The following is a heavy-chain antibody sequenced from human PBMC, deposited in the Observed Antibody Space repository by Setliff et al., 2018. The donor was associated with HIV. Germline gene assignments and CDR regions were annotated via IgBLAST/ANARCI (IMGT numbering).Heavy chain of an antibody. CDR2: INHSGSA. CDR3: ARGIYSGYDFDH. D-gene: IGHD5-12*01. J-gene: IGHJ4*02. V-gene: IGHV4-34*01. Sequence: PSETLSLTCAVYGPSFTGYYWNWIHQLPGKAFEWIGEINHSGSANYNPSLKSRVTISIDRSKNQFSLRLKSVTAADTAVYYCARGIYSGYDFDHWGQGRLVTVSS. CDR1: GPSFTGYY.